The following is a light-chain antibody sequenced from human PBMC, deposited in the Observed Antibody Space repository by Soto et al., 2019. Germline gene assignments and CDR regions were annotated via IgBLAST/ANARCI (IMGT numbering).Light chain of an antibody. Sequence: QSVLTQPASVSGSPGQSITISCTGTRRDVGGYNYVSWYQQYPRKSPKLLIYEVTHRPSGVSNRFSGSKSGNTASLTISGLQAEDEADYYCSSYTISNTLPFGFGTGTKVTVL. CDR2: EVT. V-gene: IGLV2-14*01. CDR1: RRDVGGYNY. J-gene: IGLJ1*01. CDR3: SSYTISNTLPFG.